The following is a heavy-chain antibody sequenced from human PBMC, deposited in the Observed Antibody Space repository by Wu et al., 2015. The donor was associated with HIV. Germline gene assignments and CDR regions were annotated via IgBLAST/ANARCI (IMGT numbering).Heavy chain of an antibody. J-gene: IGHJ2*01. CDR2: FDPEDGET. V-gene: IGHV1-24*01. Sequence: QVQLVQSGAEVKKPGASVKVSCKVSGYTLTELSMHWVRQAPGKGLEWMGGFDPEDGETIYAQKFQGRVTMTRDTSNTTTYMELSGLASDDTAVYYCTKYVGYCYFDLWGRGTLVAVSS. CDR1: GYTLTELS. D-gene: IGHD3-16*01. CDR3: TKYVGYCYFDL.